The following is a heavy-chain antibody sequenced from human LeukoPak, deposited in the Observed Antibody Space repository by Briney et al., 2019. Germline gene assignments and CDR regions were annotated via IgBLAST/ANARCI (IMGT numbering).Heavy chain of an antibody. J-gene: IGHJ4*02. CDR1: GGSISSYY. D-gene: IGHD3-22*01. CDR3: AIHHYFDSRGYYFFDY. CDR2: SYYDGTN. V-gene: IGHV4-59*01. Sequence: SETLSLTCTVSGGSISSYYWSWIRQPPGKGLEWIGYSYYDGTNNYNPSLKSRVSISVDASKNQLSLKLSSVTAADTAVYYCAIHHYFDSRGYYFFDYWGQGTLVTVSS.